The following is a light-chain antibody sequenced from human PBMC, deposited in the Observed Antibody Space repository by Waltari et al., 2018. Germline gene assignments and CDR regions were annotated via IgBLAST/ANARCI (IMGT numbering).Light chain of an antibody. V-gene: IGKV1-39*01. CDR2: ATS. Sequence: DIQMTQSPSSLSASVGDRVTITCRASQSVGRYLNWYQQKPGTAPKRLIYATSSLLSGVPSRFSGSGSGTDFTLTVSCLQPEDFAIYFCQQSSSFPYSFAQGTKLEIK. CDR1: QSVGRY. CDR3: QQSSSFPYS. J-gene: IGKJ2*03.